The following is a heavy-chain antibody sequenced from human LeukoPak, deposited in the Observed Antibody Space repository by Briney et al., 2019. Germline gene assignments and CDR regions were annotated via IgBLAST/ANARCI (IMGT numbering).Heavy chain of an antibody. V-gene: IGHV3-30*18. D-gene: IGHD4-11*01. CDR2: ISYDGSNK. CDR1: GFTFSSYG. Sequence: GGPLRLSCAASGFTFSSYGMHWVRQAPGKGLEWVAVISYDGSNKYYADSVKGRFTISRDNSKNTLYLQMNSLRAEDTAVYYCAKRLQYRTWDYYYYYGMDVWGQGTTVTVSS. CDR3: AKRLQYRTWDYYYYYGMDV. J-gene: IGHJ6*02.